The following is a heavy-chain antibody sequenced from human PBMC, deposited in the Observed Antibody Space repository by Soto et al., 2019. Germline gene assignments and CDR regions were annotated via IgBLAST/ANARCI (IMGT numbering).Heavy chain of an antibody. CDR1: GGTFSSYA. D-gene: IGHD3-10*01. CDR3: ARRLPLGGSGKLNWFDP. J-gene: IGHJ5*02. Sequence: QVQLVQSGAEVKKPGSSVKVSCKASGGTFSSYAISWVRQAPGQGLEWMGGIMPIFGTSNYAQKFQGRVTITADESPSTSYMELSSLRAEDTAVYYCARRLPLGGSGKLNWFDPWGQGNLATVSS. V-gene: IGHV1-69*01. CDR2: IMPIFGTS.